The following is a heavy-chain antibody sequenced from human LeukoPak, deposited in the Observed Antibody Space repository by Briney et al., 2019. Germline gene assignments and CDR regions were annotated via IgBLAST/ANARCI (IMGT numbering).Heavy chain of an antibody. CDR1: GFTFSTST. CDR2: ISGGSDYI. Sequence: PGGSLRLSCAASGFTFSTSTMNWVRQAPGKGLEWVSSISGGSDYIYYADSVKGRFTISRDNAKNSLYLQMNSLRGEDTAVYYYVRIPNSADFPNWFDPWGQGTLVTVSS. V-gene: IGHV3-21*01. J-gene: IGHJ5*02. CDR3: VRIPNSADFPNWFDP. D-gene: IGHD2/OR15-2a*01.